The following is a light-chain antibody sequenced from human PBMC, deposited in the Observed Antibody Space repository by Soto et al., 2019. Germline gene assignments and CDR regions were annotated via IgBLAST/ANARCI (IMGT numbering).Light chain of an antibody. V-gene: IGLV1-47*01. CDR1: SSNIGSNY. CDR2: RNN. J-gene: IGLJ1*01. Sequence: QSVLTQPPSASGTPGQRVTISCSGSSSNIGSNYVYWYQQLPGTAPKLLIYRNNQRPSGVPDRFSGSKSGTSASLAISGLRSEDEADYYCAAWDDSLSGPHYVFGTGTEVTVL. CDR3: AAWDDSLSGPHYV.